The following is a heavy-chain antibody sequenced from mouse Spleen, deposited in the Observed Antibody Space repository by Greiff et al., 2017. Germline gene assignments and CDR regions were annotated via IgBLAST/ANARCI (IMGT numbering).Heavy chain of an antibody. CDR3: AKSFDY. Sequence: QVQLKESGPELVKPGASVKMSCKASGYTFTSYYIHWVKQRPGQGLEWIGWIYPGDGSTKYNEKFKGKTTLTADKSSSTAYMLLSSLTSEDSAIYFCAKSFDYWGQGTTLTVSS. CDR2: IYPGDGST. CDR1: GYTFTSYY. J-gene: IGHJ2*01. V-gene: IGHV1S56*01.